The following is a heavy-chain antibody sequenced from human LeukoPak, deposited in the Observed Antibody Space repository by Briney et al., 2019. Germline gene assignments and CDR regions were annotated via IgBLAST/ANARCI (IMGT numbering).Heavy chain of an antibody. CDR2: IYHSGST. CDR3: ARVGVLLWFGESSDAFDI. V-gene: IGHV4-4*02. CDR1: GGSISSSNW. J-gene: IGHJ3*02. Sequence: PSETLSLTCAVSGGSISSSNWWSWVRQPPGKGLEWIGEIYHSGSTNYNPSLKSRVTISVDKSKNQFSLKLSSVTAADTAVYYCARVGVLLWFGESSDAFDIXXXGXMXXVSS. D-gene: IGHD3-10*01.